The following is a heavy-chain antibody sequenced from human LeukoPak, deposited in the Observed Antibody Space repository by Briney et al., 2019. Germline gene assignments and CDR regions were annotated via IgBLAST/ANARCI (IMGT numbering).Heavy chain of an antibody. Sequence: GGSLRLSCAASGFTFSSYSMNWVRQAPGKGLEWVSSISSSSSYIYYADSVKGRFTISRDNARNSLYLQMNSLRAEDTAVYYCARVASTTLDYWGQGTLVTVSS. CDR1: GFTFSSYS. CDR3: ARVASTTLDY. J-gene: IGHJ4*02. V-gene: IGHV3-21*01. CDR2: ISSSSSYI. D-gene: IGHD2-2*01.